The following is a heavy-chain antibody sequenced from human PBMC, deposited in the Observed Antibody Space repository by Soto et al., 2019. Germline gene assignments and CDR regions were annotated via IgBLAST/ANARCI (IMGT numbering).Heavy chain of an antibody. CDR2: ISYDGSNK. Sequence: QVQLVESGGGVVQPGRSLRLSCAASGFTFSSYGMHWVRQAPGKGLEWVAVISYDGSNKYYADSVKGRFTISRDNSKNTLYLQMNSLRAEDTAVYYCAKIPLVPTTVTTLYFDYWGQGTLVTVSS. D-gene: IGHD4-4*01. CDR1: GFTFSSYG. CDR3: AKIPLVPTTVTTLYFDY. V-gene: IGHV3-30*18. J-gene: IGHJ4*02.